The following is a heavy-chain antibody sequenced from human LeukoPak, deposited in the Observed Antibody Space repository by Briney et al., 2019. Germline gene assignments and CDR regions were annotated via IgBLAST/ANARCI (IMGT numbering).Heavy chain of an antibody. CDR2: ISSSSSYI. CDR1: GFTLSSYS. D-gene: IGHD6-13*01. J-gene: IGHJ5*02. Sequence: GGSLRLSCAASGFTLSSYSMNWVRQAPGKGLEWVSSISSSSSYIYYADSVKGRFTISRDNAKNSLYLQMNSLRAEDTAVYYCARAGSIAAAGINWFDPWGQGTLVTVSS. V-gene: IGHV3-21*01. CDR3: ARAGSIAAAGINWFDP.